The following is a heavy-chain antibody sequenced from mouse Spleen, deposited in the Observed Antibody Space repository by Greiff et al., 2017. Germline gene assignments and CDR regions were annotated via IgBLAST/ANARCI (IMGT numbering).Heavy chain of an antibody. CDR3: ARHGYGAWFAY. CDR1: GFTFSSYA. D-gene: IGHD1-1*02. J-gene: IGHJ3*01. V-gene: IGHV5-9-3*01. CDR2: ISSGGGNT. Sequence: EVQLVESGGGLVKLGGSLKLSCAASGFTFSSYAMSWVRQTPEKRLEWVATISSGGGNTYYPDSVKGRFTISRDNAKNTLYLQMSSLKSEDTAMYYCARHGYGAWFAYWGQGTLVTVSA.